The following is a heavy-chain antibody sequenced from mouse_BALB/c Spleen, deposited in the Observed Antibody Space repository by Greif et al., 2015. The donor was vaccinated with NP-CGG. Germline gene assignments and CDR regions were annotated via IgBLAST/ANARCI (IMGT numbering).Heavy chain of an antibody. D-gene: IGHD1-1*02. V-gene: IGHV1-14*01. CDR2: INPYNDGT. CDR1: GYTFTSYV. CDR3: ARPHYGQCYFDY. J-gene: IGHJ2*01. Sequence: EVQLQQSGSELVKPGASVKMSCKASGYTFTSYVMHWVKQKPGQGLGWIGYINPYNDGTKYNEKFKGKATLTSDKSSSTAYMELSSLTSEDSAVYYCARPHYGQCYFDYWGQGTTLTVSS.